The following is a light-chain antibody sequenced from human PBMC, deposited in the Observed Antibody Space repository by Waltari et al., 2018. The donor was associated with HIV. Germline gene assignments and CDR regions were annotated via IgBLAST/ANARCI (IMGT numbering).Light chain of an antibody. CDR2: GAS. CDR3: QQYNGWPRT. Sequence: EIVMTQSPATLSVTPGERATLSCRASQSAGTNLGWYQKKPGQAPRLLIYGASTRAPGIPANFSGSGSGTEFSLTIGSLQPEDLAVYYCQQYNGWPRTFGQGP. CDR1: QSAGTN. J-gene: IGKJ1*01. V-gene: IGKV3-15*01.